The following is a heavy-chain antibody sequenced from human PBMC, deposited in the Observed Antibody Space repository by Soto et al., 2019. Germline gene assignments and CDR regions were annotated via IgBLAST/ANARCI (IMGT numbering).Heavy chain of an antibody. D-gene: IGHD3-16*01. CDR3: VRCWGNGDGSNLGYNWLDP. V-gene: IGHV1-2*04. Sequence: ASVKVSCKASGYTFTGYYMHWVRQAPGQGLEWMGWINPNSGGTNYAQKFQGWVTMTRDTSISTAYMELNSLRAEDTAVYYCVRCWGNGDGSNLGYNWLDPWGQGTLVTVSS. J-gene: IGHJ5*02. CDR2: INPNSGGT. CDR1: GYTFTGYY.